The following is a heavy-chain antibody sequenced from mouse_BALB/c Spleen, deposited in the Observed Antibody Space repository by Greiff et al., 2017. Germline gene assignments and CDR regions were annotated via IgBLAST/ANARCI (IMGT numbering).Heavy chain of an antibody. J-gene: IGHJ4*01. D-gene: IGHD2-4*01. V-gene: IGHV3-6*02. CDR3: ARDRYYDYDYYAMDY. CDR1: GYSITSGYY. Sequence: DVQLQESGPGLVKPSQSLSLTCSVTGYSITSGYYWNWIRQFPGNKLEWMGYISYDGSNNYNPSLKNRISITRDTSKNQFFLKLNSVTTEDTATYYCARDRYYDYDYYAMDYWGQGTSVTVSS. CDR2: ISYDGSN.